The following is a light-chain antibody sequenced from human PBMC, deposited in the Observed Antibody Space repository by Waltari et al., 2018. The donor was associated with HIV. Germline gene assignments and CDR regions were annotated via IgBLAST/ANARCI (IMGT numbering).Light chain of an antibody. Sequence: QSALTQPASVSGSPGQSITITCTGTSSDVGGSNSVCWYQQHPGKAPKPMIYEVSNRPSGVSNRFSGSKSGNTASLTISGLQAEDEADYYCSSYTSSSTLVFGGGTKLTVL. CDR3: SSYTSSSTLV. CDR1: SSDVGGSNS. CDR2: EVS. J-gene: IGLJ2*01. V-gene: IGLV2-14*01.